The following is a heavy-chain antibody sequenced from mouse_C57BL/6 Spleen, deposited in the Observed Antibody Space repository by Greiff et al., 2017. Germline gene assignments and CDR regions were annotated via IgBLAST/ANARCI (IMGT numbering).Heavy chain of an antibody. Sequence: VQLVESGPGLVQPSQSLSITCTVSGFSLTSYGVHWVRQSPGKGLEWLGVIWSGGSTDYNAAFISRLSISKDNSKSQVFFKMNSLQAYDTAIYYCARKRIYYYGSSYGYYAMDYWGQGTSVTVSS. CDR3: ARKRIYYYGSSYGYYAMDY. J-gene: IGHJ4*01. D-gene: IGHD1-1*01. CDR1: GFSLTSYG. CDR2: IWSGGST. V-gene: IGHV2-2*01.